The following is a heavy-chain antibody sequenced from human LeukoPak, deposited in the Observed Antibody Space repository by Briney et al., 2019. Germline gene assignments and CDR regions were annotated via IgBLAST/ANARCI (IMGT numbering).Heavy chain of an antibody. Sequence: GGSLRLSCAASGFTFYDYAMHWVRQAPGKGLEWVSGISWNSGSIGYADSVKGRFTISRDNAKNSLYLQMNSLRAEDTALYYCAKDNGYYDSSGYSGGIDYWGQGTLVTVSS. CDR2: ISWNSGSI. CDR1: GFTFYDYA. J-gene: IGHJ4*02. V-gene: IGHV3-9*01. D-gene: IGHD3-22*01. CDR3: AKDNGYYDSSGYSGGIDY.